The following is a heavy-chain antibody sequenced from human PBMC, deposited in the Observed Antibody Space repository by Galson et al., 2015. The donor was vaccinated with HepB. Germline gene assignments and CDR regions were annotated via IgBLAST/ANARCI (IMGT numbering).Heavy chain of an antibody. CDR3: AYGSDV. J-gene: IGHJ6*02. CDR1: GDSVASNSAV. Sequence: CAISGDSVASNSAVWNWIRQSPSRGLEWLGRTYFRSKWHSDYGISVKSRISTNADTSQNQFSLHLSSVTLEDTAVYYCAYGSDVWGQGTTVIVSS. CDR2: TYFRSKWHS. V-gene: IGHV6-1*01.